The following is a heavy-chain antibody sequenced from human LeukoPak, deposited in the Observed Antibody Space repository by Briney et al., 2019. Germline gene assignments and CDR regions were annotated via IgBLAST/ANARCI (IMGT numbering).Heavy chain of an antibody. Sequence: SVKVSCKASGGTFSSYAISWVRQAPGQGLEWMGGIIPIFGTANYAQKFQGRVTINTDESTSTAYMELSSLRSEDTAVYYCARGARSGYDSPVDYWGQGTLVTVSS. CDR3: ARGARSGYDSPVDY. D-gene: IGHD5-12*01. J-gene: IGHJ4*02. V-gene: IGHV1-69*05. CDR2: IIPIFGTA. CDR1: GGTFSSYA.